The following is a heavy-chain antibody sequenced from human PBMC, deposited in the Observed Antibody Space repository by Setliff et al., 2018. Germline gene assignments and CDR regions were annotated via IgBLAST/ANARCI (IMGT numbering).Heavy chain of an antibody. D-gene: IGHD6-19*01. CDR1: GGTFSSYA. J-gene: IGHJ4*02. Sequence: WASVKVSCKASGGTFSSYAISWVRQAPGQGLEWMGGIIPIFGTANYAQKFQGRVTITADESTSTAYMELSSLRSEDTAVYYCAREGSGWYYDYWGQVTLVTVSS. CDR2: IIPIFGTA. V-gene: IGHV1-69*13. CDR3: AREGSGWYYDY.